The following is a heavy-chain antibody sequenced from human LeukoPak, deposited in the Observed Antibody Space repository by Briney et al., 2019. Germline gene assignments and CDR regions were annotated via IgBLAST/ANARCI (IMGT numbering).Heavy chain of an antibody. D-gene: IGHD3-3*01. J-gene: IGHJ6*03. CDR3: ARSGPYDFWSGYYLKYYYYMDV. Sequence: SETLSLTCTVSGGSISSSSYYWGWIRQPPGKGLEWIGSIYYSGSTYYNPSLKSRVTISVNTSKNQFSLKLSSVTAADTAVYYFARSGPYDFWSGYYLKYYYYMDVWGKGTTVTVSS. CDR1: GGSISSSSYY. V-gene: IGHV4-39*07. CDR2: IYYSGST.